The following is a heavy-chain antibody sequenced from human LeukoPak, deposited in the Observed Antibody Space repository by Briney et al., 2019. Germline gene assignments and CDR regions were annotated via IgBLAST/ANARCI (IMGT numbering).Heavy chain of an antibody. V-gene: IGHV3-48*03. D-gene: IGHD5-24*01. CDR3: ARTKEMPSINYFDS. J-gene: IGHJ4*02. Sequence: GGSLRLSCAASGFTFSNEMNLVRQAPGEGVELVSYIDSSGSNIHYADSVKGRFTIPRDNAKNSLYLQMNSLRAEDTAVYYCARTKEMPSINYFDSWGQGTLVTVSS. CDR1: GFTFSNE. CDR2: IDSSGSNI.